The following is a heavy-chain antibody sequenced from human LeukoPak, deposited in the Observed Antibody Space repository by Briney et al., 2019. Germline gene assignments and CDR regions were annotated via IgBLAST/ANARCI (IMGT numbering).Heavy chain of an antibody. D-gene: IGHD6-19*01. Sequence: GGSLRLSCAATGFTFSNSAMSWVRQAPGKGLEWVSTLSGSGITTYYADSVKGRFTISRDNSKNTLYLQMNSLRAEDTAVYYCAKGIYSSGWSYFDYWGHGTLVTVSS. CDR1: GFTFSNSA. J-gene: IGHJ4*01. V-gene: IGHV3-23*01. CDR2: LSGSGITT. CDR3: AKGIYSSGWSYFDY.